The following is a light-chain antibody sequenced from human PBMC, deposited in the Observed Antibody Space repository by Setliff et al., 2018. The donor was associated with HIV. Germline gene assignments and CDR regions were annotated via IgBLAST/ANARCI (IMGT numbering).Light chain of an antibody. CDR3: SSPSHGFVV. Sequence: QSALTQPPSVSGSPGQSVTISCTGTDSDIGTYGRVSWYQQPPGSAPNLILFDVDRRFSGVPDRFSGSRSGNTASLTISGLEADDDAEYYCSSPSHGFVVFGGGTQLTVL. J-gene: IGLJ2*01. V-gene: IGLV2-18*02. CDR1: DSDIGTYGR. CDR2: DVD.